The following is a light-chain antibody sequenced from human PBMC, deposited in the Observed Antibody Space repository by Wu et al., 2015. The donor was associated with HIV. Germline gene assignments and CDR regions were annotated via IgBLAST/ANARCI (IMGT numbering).Light chain of an antibody. V-gene: IGKV3-20*01. CDR3: QQYASSPWT. CDR1: QSVKNSF. J-gene: IGKJ1*01. CDR2: NTS. Sequence: ENVLTQSSGTLSLSPGERATLSCRARQSVKNSFSAWYQHKSGQAPRLLIYNTSRRAAGIPDRFRGSASATNSHFSLTISRLEAEDSALYYCQQYASSPWTFGQGT.